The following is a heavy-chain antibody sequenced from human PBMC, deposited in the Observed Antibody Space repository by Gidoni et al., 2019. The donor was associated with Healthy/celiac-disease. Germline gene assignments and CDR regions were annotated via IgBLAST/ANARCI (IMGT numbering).Heavy chain of an antibody. D-gene: IGHD3-22*01. CDR3: AKDIGGSGDYYDSSGYYWGGVFDY. J-gene: IGHJ4*02. V-gene: IGHV3-23*01. CDR2: ISGSGGST. Sequence: EVQLLESGGGLVQPGGSLRLSCAASGFTFRSYAMSWVRQAPGKGLGWVSAISGSGGSTYYADSVKGRFTISRDNSKNTLYLQMNSLRAEDTAVYYCAKDIGGSGDYYDSSGYYWGGVFDYWGQGTLVTVSS. CDR1: GFTFRSYA.